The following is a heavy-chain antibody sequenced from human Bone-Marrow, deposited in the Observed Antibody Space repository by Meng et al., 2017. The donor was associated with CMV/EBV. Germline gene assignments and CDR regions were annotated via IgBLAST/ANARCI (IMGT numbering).Heavy chain of an antibody. Sequence: GESLKISCAASGFTFSSYGMSWVRQAPGKGLEWVSGISGGGISTYYADSVKGRFTISRDNSKNTLYLQMSSLRAEDTAVYYCAKESQYSGSPVDYWGQGTLVTVSS. CDR2: ISGGGIST. CDR1: GFTFSSYG. CDR3: AKESQYSGSPVDY. D-gene: IGHD1-26*01. J-gene: IGHJ4*02. V-gene: IGHV3-23*01.